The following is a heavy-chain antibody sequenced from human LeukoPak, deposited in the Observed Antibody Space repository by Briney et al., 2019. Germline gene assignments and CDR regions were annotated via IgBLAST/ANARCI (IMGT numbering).Heavy chain of an antibody. CDR3: ARDSAGNDY. Sequence: QTGGSLRLSCAASGFTFSSFWMSWVRQAPGKGPEWVANIKQDGSEKYYVDSVKGRFTISRDNAKNSLYLQMNSLRAEDTAMYYCARDSAGNDYWGQGTLVTVSS. CDR2: IKQDGSEK. J-gene: IGHJ4*02. D-gene: IGHD6-13*01. V-gene: IGHV3-7*01. CDR1: GFTFSSFW.